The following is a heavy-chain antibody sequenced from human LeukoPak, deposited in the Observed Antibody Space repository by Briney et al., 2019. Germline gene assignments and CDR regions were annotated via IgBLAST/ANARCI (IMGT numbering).Heavy chain of an antibody. CDR1: GFTFSSYA. CDR3: AKSPPYSYGWGYFQH. Sequence: GGSLGLSCAASGFTFSSYAMSWVRQAPGKGLEWVSAISGSGGSTYYADSVKGRFTISRDNSKNTLYLQMNSLRAEDTAVYYCAKSPPYSYGWGYFQHWGQGTLVTVSS. CDR2: ISGSGGST. J-gene: IGHJ1*01. V-gene: IGHV3-23*01. D-gene: IGHD5-18*01.